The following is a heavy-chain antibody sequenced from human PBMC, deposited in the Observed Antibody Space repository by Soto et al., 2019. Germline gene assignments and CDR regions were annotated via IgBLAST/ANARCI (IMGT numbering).Heavy chain of an antibody. J-gene: IGHJ6*02. CDR1: GFTFSSYG. CDR2: ISYDGSNK. Sequence: GGSLRLSCAASGFTFSSYGMHLVRQAPGKGLEMVAVISYDGSNKYYADSVKGRFTISRDNSKNTLYLQMNSLRAEDTAVYYCAKSSGLLSGYYYGMDVWGQGTTVTVSS. D-gene: IGHD3-10*01. CDR3: AKSSGLLSGYYYGMDV. V-gene: IGHV3-30*18.